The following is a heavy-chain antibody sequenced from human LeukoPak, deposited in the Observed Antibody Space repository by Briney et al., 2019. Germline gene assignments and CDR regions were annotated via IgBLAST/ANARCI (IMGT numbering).Heavy chain of an antibody. CDR2: INSDGSST. V-gene: IGHV3-74*01. Sequence: PGGSLRLSCAASGFTFSSSWMHWVRQAPGKGLVWVSRINSDGSSTNYADSVKGRFTISRDNAQNTRYLQMNSLRAEDTAVYYCAREGRGGYYGFDYWGQGTLVTVSS. J-gene: IGHJ4*02. CDR1: GFTFSSSW. CDR3: AREGRGGYYGFDY. D-gene: IGHD3-3*01.